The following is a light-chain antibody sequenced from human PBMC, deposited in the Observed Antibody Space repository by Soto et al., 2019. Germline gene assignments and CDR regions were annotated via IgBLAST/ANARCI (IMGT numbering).Light chain of an antibody. Sequence: QSALTQPASVSGSPGQSITISCTGTSSDGGGYNYVSWYQQHPGKAPKLMIYEVSNRPSGVSNRFSGSKSGNTASLTISGLQAEDEADYYCSSYISRSRVFGTGTKATVL. CDR2: EVS. V-gene: IGLV2-14*01. J-gene: IGLJ1*01. CDR3: SSYISRSRV. CDR1: SSDGGGYNY.